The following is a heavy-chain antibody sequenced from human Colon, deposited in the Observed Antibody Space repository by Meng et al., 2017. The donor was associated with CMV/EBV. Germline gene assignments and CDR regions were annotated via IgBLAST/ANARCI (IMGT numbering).Heavy chain of an antibody. CDR1: GLTFSDCF. Sequence: CGLTFSDCFMSWVRQAPGKGLEWVANIKQDGSEKFYVDSVKGRFTISRDNARKSLYLQMDNLRAEDTAVYYCARLVVGDNDYFDYWGQGTLVTVSS. J-gene: IGHJ4*02. CDR2: IKQDGSEK. V-gene: IGHV3-7*01. D-gene: IGHD2-15*01. CDR3: ARLVVGDNDYFDY.